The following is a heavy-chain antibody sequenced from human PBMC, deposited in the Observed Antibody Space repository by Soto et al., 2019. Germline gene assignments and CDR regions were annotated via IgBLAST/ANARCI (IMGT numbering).Heavy chain of an antibody. CDR2: IRNKANSYTR. D-gene: IGHD1-26*01. CDR1: GFIFSDQY. V-gene: IGHV3-72*01. J-gene: IGHJ2*01. Sequence: EGQLVESGGGLVQPGGSLRLSCAASGFIFSDQYMDWVRQAPGKGLEWVGRIRNKANSYTREYAASVKGRFTISRDDSKTSLYLQMNSLKTEDTALYYCARDLAGAPYVDLWGRGNLVTVSS. CDR3: ARDLAGAPYVDL.